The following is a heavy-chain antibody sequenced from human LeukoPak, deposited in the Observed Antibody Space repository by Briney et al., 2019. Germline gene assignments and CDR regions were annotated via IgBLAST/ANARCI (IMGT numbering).Heavy chain of an antibody. J-gene: IGHJ4*02. CDR3: ARGHAQWLFKTQADY. D-gene: IGHD6-19*01. CDR2: ISYDGSNK. CDR1: GFTFSSYA. Sequence: GRSLRLSCAASGFTFSSYAMHWVRQAPGKWLEWVAVISYDGSNKYYADSVKGRFTISRDNSRNTLYLQMNSLRAEDTAVYYCARGHAQWLFKTQADYWGQGTLVTVSS. V-gene: IGHV3-30-3*01.